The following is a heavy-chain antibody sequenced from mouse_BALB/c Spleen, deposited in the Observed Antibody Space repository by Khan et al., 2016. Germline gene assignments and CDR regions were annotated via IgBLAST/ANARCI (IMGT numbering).Heavy chain of an antibody. Sequence: EVQLQESGGGLVQPQGSLKPSCAASGFTFNTNAMNWVRQAPGKGLEWVARIRSKSNNYATYYADSVKDRFTISRDDSQSMLYQQMNNLKTEDTDMYYCVRDGSLYAMDYWGQGTSVTVSS. V-gene: IGHV10S3*01. CDR3: VRDGSLYAMDY. CDR1: GFTFNTNA. CDR2: IRSKSNNYAT. J-gene: IGHJ4*01.